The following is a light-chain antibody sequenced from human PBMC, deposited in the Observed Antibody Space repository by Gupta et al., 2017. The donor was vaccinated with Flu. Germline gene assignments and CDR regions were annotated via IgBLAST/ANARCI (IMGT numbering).Light chain of an antibody. CDR1: QNVRDNY. Sequence: GTLSLSPGERATLSCRASQNVRDNYLAWYQPKPGQAPRLLIYGASSRATGIPDRFGASGSGTDFTLTINRLEPDDFALYYCQQYGGAPYTFGGGTKVEV. CDR3: QQYGGAPYT. J-gene: IGKJ4*01. V-gene: IGKV3-20*01. CDR2: GAS.